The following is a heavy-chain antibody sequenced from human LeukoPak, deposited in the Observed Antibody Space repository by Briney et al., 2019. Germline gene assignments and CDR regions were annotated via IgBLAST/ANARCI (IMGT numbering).Heavy chain of an antibody. CDR2: ISYGGSDK. CDR3: ARDHVSNGYYSSMGI. V-gene: IGHV3-30*04. J-gene: IGHJ3*02. D-gene: IGHD3-22*01. CDR1: GFTFSSYA. Sequence: PGRSLRLSCAASGFTFSSYAIHWVRQSPGKGLEWVAVISYGGSDKYYADSVKGRFSISRDNSKNTVYLQMNSLRGDDTAVYYCARDHVSNGYYSSMGIWGQGTMVAVSS.